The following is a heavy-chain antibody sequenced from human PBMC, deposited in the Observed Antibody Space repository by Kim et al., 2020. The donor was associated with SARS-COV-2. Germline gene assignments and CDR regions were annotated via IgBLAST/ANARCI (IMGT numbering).Heavy chain of an antibody. CDR1: GYTFTSYA. J-gene: IGHJ6*03. CDR2: INTNTGNP. Sequence: ASVKVSCKASGYTFTSYAMNWVRQAPGQGLEWMGWINTNTGNPTYAQGFTGRFVFSLDTSVSTAYLQISSLKAEDTAVYYCARDGTYYDFWSGYYLKGDYDYYYYMDVWGKGTTVTVSS. D-gene: IGHD3-3*01. V-gene: IGHV7-4-1*02. CDR3: ARDGTYYDFWSGYYLKGDYDYYYYMDV.